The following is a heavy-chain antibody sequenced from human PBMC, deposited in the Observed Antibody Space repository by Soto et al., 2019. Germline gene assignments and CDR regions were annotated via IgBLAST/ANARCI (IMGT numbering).Heavy chain of an antibody. Sequence: GGSLRLSCAASGFTFSSYAMHWVRQAPGKGLEWVAVISYDGSNKYYADSVKGRFTISRDNSKNTLYLQMNSLRAEDTDVYYCAREVSPPAFDIWGQGTMGTVSS. CDR2: ISYDGSNK. V-gene: IGHV3-30*04. J-gene: IGHJ3*02. CDR1: GFTFSSYA. D-gene: IGHD3-16*02. CDR3: AREVSPPAFDI.